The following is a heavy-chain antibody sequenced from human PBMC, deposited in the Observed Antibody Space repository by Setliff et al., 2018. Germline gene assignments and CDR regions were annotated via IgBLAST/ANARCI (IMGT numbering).Heavy chain of an antibody. CDR1: YFTFNRDA. CDR3: AKGHLSVAHCGADCYPFDS. V-gene: IGHV3-23*01. Sequence: SYFTFNRDALSWVRQAPGKGLEWVAAISGSGGSTYYANSVKGRFIVSRDNSKSTVYLQMNRLRGDDTAVYYCAKGHLSVAHCGADCYPFDSWGQGTLVTVSS. D-gene: IGHD2-21*02. CDR2: ISGSGGST. J-gene: IGHJ4*02.